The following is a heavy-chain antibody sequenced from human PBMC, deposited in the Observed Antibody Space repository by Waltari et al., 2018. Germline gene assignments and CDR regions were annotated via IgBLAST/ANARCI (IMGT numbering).Heavy chain of an antibody. J-gene: IGHJ4*02. V-gene: IGHV3-9*01. CDR1: GFTFDDYA. CDR3: AKDMSGELLRASVDY. Sequence: EVQLVESGGGLVQPGRSLRLSCAASGFTFDDYAMHWVRQATGKGLEWVSGISWNSGSIGYADSVKGRFTISRDNAKNSLYLQMNSLRAEDTALYYCAKDMSGELLRASVDYWGQGTLVTVSS. D-gene: IGHD1-26*01. CDR2: ISWNSGSI.